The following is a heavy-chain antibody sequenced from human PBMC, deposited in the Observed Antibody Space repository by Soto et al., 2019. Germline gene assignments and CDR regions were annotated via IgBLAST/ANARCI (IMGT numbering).Heavy chain of an antibody. CDR3: AREEGLWFGEYYYGMDV. CDR1: GFTFSSYN. V-gene: IGHV3-21*01. CDR2: ISSSSTYI. D-gene: IGHD3-10*01. Sequence: GGSLRLSCAASGFTFSSYNMDWVRQAPGKGLEWVSSISSSSTYIYYADSVKGRFTISRDNAKNSLYLQMNSLRAEDTAVYYCAREEGLWFGEYYYGMDVWGQGTTVTVSS. J-gene: IGHJ6*02.